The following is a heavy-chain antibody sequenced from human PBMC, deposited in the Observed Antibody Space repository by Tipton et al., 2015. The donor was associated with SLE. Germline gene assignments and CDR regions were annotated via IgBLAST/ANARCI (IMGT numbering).Heavy chain of an antibody. Sequence: GSLRLSCAASGFTFSYYDMHWVRQATGRGLDWVSGIGTAGDTYYRDSVKGRFTISRENAKNSFYLQMNSLRAGDTAVYYCARAPRAILGVSDAFDIWGQGTMVTVSS. CDR3: ARAPRAILGVSDAFDI. D-gene: IGHD1-26*01. J-gene: IGHJ3*02. CDR2: IGTAGDT. CDR1: GFTFSYYD. V-gene: IGHV3-13*01.